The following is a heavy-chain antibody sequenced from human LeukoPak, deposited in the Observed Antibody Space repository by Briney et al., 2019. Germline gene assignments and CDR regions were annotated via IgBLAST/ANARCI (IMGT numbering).Heavy chain of an antibody. CDR3: ARSDSSGYNSFDY. CDR1: GFTFSSYW. V-gene: IGHV3-7*01. D-gene: IGHD3-22*01. CDR2: IKQDGSEK. Sequence: GGSLRLSCAASGFTFSSYWMSWVRQAPGKGLERVANIKQDGSEKYYVDSVKGRFTISRDNAKNSLYLQMNSLRAEDTAVYYCARSDSSGYNSFDYWGQGTLVTVSS. J-gene: IGHJ4*02.